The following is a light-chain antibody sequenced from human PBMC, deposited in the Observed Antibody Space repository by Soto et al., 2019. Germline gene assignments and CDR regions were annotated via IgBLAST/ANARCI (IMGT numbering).Light chain of an antibody. Sequence: IKMSQSPSSLSASIGDRVTITCRASQGIRNDLGWYQQKPGKAPKLLIYAASSLQSGVPSRFSGSGSGTDFTLTISSLQPGDFATYYCLQDYNYPWTFGQGTKVDIK. CDR3: LQDYNYPWT. V-gene: IGKV1-6*01. J-gene: IGKJ1*01. CDR1: QGIRND. CDR2: AAS.